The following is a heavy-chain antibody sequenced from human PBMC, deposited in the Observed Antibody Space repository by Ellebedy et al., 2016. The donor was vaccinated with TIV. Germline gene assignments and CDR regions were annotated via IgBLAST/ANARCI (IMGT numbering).Heavy chain of an antibody. CDR2: IYYSGST. CDR3: ARGGNWNYVLDY. J-gene: IGHJ4*02. Sequence: SETLSLTCTVSGGSISSTTYDWGWIRQPPGKGLEWIGSIYYSGSTYYNPSLKGRVTISVDTSKNQFSLKLSSVTAADTAVYYCARGGNWNYVLDYWGQGTLVTVSS. CDR1: GGSISSTTYD. V-gene: IGHV4-39*01. D-gene: IGHD1-7*01.